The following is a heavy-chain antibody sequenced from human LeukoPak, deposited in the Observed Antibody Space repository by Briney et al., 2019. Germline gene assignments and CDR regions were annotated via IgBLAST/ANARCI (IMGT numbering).Heavy chain of an antibody. Sequence: GGSLRLSCAASGFTFSSYEMNWVRQAPGKGLEWVSYISGSGSNIYYADSVKGRFTISRDDAKNSLYLEMNNLRAEDTAVYHCARGPIFDYWGQGILVTVSS. J-gene: IGHJ4*02. V-gene: IGHV3-48*03. CDR3: ARGPIFDY. D-gene: IGHD5-24*01. CDR2: ISGSGSNI. CDR1: GFTFSSYE.